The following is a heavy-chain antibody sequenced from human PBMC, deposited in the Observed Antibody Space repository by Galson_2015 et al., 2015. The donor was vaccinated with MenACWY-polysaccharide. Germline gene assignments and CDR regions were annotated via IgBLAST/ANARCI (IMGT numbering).Heavy chain of an antibody. CDR3: VPALYSYPSDLWYGLGH. CDR1: GFTFSEVW. D-gene: IGHD6-13*01. V-gene: IGHV3-15*01. J-gene: IGHJ4*02. Sequence: SLRLSCAASGFTFSEVWMSWVRQAPGKGLEWVGRIKSKTDGGAADYGAPVRGRFTVSRDDSINTLFLQMNSLKAEDTAVYYCVPALYSYPSDLWYGLGHWGQGTLVTVSS. CDR2: IKSKTDGGAA.